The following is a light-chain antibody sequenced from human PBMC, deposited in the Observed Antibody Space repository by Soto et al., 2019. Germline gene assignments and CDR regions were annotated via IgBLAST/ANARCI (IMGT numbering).Light chain of an antibody. CDR1: SSNIGAGYD. CDR3: QSYDSSLSGSYV. Sequence: QSVLTQPPSVSGAPGQRVTISCTGSSSNIGAGYDVHWYQQLPGTAPKLLIYGNSNRPSGVPDRFSGSKSDTSASLAITGLQAEDEADYYCQSYDSSLSGSYVFGTGTKSPS. V-gene: IGLV1-40*01. J-gene: IGLJ1*01. CDR2: GNS.